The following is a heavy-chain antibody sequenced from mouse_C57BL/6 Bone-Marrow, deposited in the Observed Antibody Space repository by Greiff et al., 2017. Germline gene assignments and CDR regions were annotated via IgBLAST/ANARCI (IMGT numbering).Heavy chain of an antibody. CDR3: ANYYGRRFDV. Sequence: VQLQQSGAELARPGASVKLSCKASGYTFTSYGISWVKQSTGQGLEWIGAIYPRSGNTYYNEKFQGKATLTADKSSSTAYMELRSLTSEDSAVYFCANYYGRRFDVWGTGTTVAVSS. D-gene: IGHD1-1*01. CDR1: GYTFTSYG. V-gene: IGHV1-81*01. CDR2: IYPRSGNT. J-gene: IGHJ1*03.